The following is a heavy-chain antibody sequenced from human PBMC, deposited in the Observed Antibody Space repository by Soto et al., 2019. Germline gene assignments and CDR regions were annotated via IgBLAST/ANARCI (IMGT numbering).Heavy chain of an antibody. CDR2: IWHDGNNK. CDR3: ASDLVGASDSYGLDV. J-gene: IGHJ6*02. V-gene: IGHV3-33*08. D-gene: IGHD1-26*01. Sequence: GGSLRLSCAASEFIFSSYGMNWVRQAPGKGLEWVAIIWHDGNNKYYADSVRGRFIISRDNSKNRLYLQMNSLRAEDTAVYYCASDLVGASDSYGLDVWGQGTPVTVSS. CDR1: EFIFSSYG.